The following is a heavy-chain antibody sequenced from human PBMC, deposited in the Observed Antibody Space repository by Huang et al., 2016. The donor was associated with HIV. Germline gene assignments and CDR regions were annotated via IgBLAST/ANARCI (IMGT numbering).Heavy chain of an antibody. Sequence: QVQLVQSGAEVKKPGASVKVSCKASGYTFTGYYMHWVRQAPGQGLEWMGWINPNSGGTNYAQKFQGRVTMTRDTSISTAYMELSRLRFDATAVYYWARGVTIFGVVIISWFDPWGQGTLVTVSS. CDR1: GYTFTGYY. CDR3: ARGVTIFGVVIISWFDP. J-gene: IGHJ5*02. CDR2: INPNSGGT. D-gene: IGHD3-3*01. V-gene: IGHV1-2*02.